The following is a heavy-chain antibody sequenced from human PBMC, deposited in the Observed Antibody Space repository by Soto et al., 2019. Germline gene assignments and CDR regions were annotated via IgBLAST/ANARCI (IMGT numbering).Heavy chain of an antibody. CDR2: ITTGETS. CDR3: AKGSGSSSYRAYCDY. Sequence: PGGSLRLSCAASGFAFGSYVMSWVRQAPGKGLEWISSITTGETSFYADSVQGRFSISRDSSKSTLYLQMNRLRAEDTAVYFCAKGSGSSSYRAYCDYWGQGTMVTVSS. J-gene: IGHJ4*02. V-gene: IGHV3-23*01. D-gene: IGHD3-22*01. CDR1: GFAFGSYV.